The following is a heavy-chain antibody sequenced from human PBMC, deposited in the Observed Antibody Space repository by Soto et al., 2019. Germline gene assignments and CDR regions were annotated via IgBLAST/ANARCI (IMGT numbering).Heavy chain of an antibody. J-gene: IGHJ3*02. CDR1: GGSNSSHY. D-gene: IGHD4-4*01. CDR2: IHDSGDT. CDR3: ARSTVRHAFDI. Sequence: QVQLQEAGPGLVKPSETLSLTCTVSGGSNSSHYWNWIRQSPGKGLEWIGHIHDSGDTNYNPSLRSRVSISLETSKKQFSLRVNSLTAADTAVYFCARSTVRHAFDIWGHGTVVAVSS. V-gene: IGHV4-59*11.